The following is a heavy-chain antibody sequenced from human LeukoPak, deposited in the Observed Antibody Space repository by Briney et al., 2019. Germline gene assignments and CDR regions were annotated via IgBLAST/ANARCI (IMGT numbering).Heavy chain of an antibody. D-gene: IGHD3-22*01. CDR3: ARDPSYYYDSSGYYPLVY. CDR2: IKQDGSEK. J-gene: IGHJ4*02. CDR1: GFTFSSYW. Sequence: PGGSLRLSCAASGFTFSSYWMSWVRQAPGKGLEWVANIKQDGSEKYYVDPVKGRFTISRDNAKNSLYLQMNSLRAEDTAVYYCARDPSYYYDSSGYYPLVYWGQGTLVTVSS. V-gene: IGHV3-7*01.